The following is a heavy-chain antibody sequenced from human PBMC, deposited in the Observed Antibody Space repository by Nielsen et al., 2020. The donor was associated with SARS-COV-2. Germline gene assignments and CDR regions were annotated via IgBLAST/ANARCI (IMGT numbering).Heavy chain of an antibody. CDR2: IRSKAYGGTT. D-gene: IGHD3-10*01. CDR3: TRDQYYGSGSYYYYFDY. V-gene: IGHV3-49*04. CDR1: GFAFSGYS. Sequence: GESLKISCAASGFAFSGYSMSWVRQAPGKGLEWVGFIRSKAYGGTTEYAASVKGRFTISRDDSKSIAYLQMNSLKTEDTAVYYCTRDQYYGSGSYYYYFDYWGQGTLVTVSS. J-gene: IGHJ4*02.